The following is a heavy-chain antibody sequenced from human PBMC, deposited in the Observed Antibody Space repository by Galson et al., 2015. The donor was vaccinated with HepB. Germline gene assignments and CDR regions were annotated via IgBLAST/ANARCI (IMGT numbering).Heavy chain of an antibody. CDR2: IFSPDSI. CDR3: ARNNHFDF. J-gene: IGHJ4*02. D-gene: IGHD1/OR15-1a*01. CDR1: GASISTSY. Sequence: TLSLTCSVSGASISTSYWSWIRQPAGKGLEWIGRIFSPDSINYNPSLKSRISMSVDTSQNRFSLKMNSVTAADTGVYYCARNNHFDFWGQGIVVTVSS. V-gene: IGHV4-4*07.